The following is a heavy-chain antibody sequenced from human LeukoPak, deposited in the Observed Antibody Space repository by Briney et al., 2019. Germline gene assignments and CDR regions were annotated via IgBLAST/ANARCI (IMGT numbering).Heavy chain of an antibody. V-gene: IGHV4-39*07. Sequence: SETLSLTCTVSGASISSSRYYWGWIRQPPGKGLEWIGRIYYSGSTYYNPSLKSRVTIPLDTSKNQFSLKLSSVTAEDTAVYHCARPLGYCSGGSCYGTYNWFDPWGQGTLVTVSS. D-gene: IGHD2-15*01. CDR3: ARPLGYCSGGSCYGTYNWFDP. J-gene: IGHJ5*02. CDR2: IYYSGST. CDR1: GASISSSRYY.